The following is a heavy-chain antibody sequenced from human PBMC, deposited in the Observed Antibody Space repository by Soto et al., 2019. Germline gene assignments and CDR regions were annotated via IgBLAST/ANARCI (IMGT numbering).Heavy chain of an antibody. V-gene: IGHV3-72*01. J-gene: IGHJ6*02. CDR2: IRNRVNSYTQ. CDR1: GFTFSDHY. D-gene: IGHD2-21*01. CDR3: ARHILYLGKDV. Sequence: EVQLVESGGGLVQPGGSLRLSCAASGFTFSDHYMDWVRQAPGKGLEWFVRIRNRVNSYTQEYAASVKGRFNISRDDSLNSLYLHMNSLKTEDKAVYSCARHILYLGKDVQGRGTTVTVSS.